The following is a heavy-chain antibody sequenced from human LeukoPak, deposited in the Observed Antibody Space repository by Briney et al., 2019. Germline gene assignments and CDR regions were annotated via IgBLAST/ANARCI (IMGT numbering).Heavy chain of an antibody. CDR2: IISSSSTI. CDR3: ATVAYRHYYDSAPNAFDI. Sequence: GGSLRLSCAASGFTFSSYSMNWVRQAPGKGLEWVSYIISSSSTIYYADSVKGRFTISRDNPKNSLYLQMNSLRAEDTAVYYCATVAYRHYYDSAPNAFDIWGQGTMVTASS. V-gene: IGHV3-48*01. J-gene: IGHJ3*02. D-gene: IGHD3-22*01. CDR1: GFTFSSYS.